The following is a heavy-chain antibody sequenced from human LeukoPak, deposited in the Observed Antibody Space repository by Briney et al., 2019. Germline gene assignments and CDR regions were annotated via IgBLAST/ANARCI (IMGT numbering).Heavy chain of an antibody. CDR1: GFSLSTHGMC. CDR2: IDWDDDT. V-gene: IGHV2-70*17. CDR3: ARFSTVTTRYFDY. J-gene: IGHJ4*02. D-gene: IGHD4-17*01. Sequence: KSGPTLVHPTQTLTLTCTFAGFSLSTHGMCVSWLRQPPGKALEWLARIDWDDDTFYRTSLKSRLTISKDTSKNQVVLRMTNMDPMDTATYYCARFSTVTTRYFDYWGQGILVTVSS.